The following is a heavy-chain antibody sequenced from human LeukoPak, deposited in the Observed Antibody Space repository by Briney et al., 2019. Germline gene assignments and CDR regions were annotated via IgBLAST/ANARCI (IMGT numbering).Heavy chain of an antibody. CDR3: ARETVYCTNGVCSENWFDP. J-gene: IGHJ5*02. Sequence: ASVKVSCKASGYTFTGYYMHWVRQAPGPGLEWMGWINPNSGGTNYAQKFQGRVTMTRDTSISTAYMELSRLRSDDTAVYYCARETVYCTNGVCSENWFDPWGQGTLVTVSS. D-gene: IGHD2-8*01. CDR1: GYTFTGYY. CDR2: INPNSGGT. V-gene: IGHV1-2*02.